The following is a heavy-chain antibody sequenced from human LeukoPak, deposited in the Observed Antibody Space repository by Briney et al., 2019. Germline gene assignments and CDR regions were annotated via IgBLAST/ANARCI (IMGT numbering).Heavy chain of an antibody. CDR1: GFTFSSYW. CDR3: AVGYSSGWTSDY. J-gene: IGHJ4*02. Sequence: GGSLRLSCAASGFTFSSYWMHWVRQAPGKGLVWVSRINSDGSSTSYADSVKGRFTISRDNAKNTLYLQMNSLRAEDTAVYYCAVGYSSGWTSDYWGQGTLVTVSS. D-gene: IGHD6-19*01. V-gene: IGHV3-74*01. CDR2: INSDGSST.